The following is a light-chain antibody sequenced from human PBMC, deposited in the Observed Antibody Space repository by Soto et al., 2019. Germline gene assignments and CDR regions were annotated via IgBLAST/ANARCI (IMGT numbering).Light chain of an antibody. CDR2: DAS. CDR1: QDISNY. CDR3: QQYDNLPYT. Sequence: DIQMTQSPSSLSASVGDRVTITCQASQDISNYLNWYQQKPGKAPKLLIYDASNLETGVPSRFSGSGSGTDFTFTISSLQAEDIATYYCQQYDNLPYTFGQGTTLEIK. V-gene: IGKV1-33*01. J-gene: IGKJ2*01.